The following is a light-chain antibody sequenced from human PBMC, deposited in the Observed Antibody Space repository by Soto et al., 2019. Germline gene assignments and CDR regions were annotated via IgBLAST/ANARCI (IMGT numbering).Light chain of an antibody. CDR3: QQYNNYPYT. V-gene: IGKV1-5*03. CDR2: KAS. CDR1: QSISSW. Sequence: DIQMTQSPSTLSASVGDRVTITCRASQSISSWLAWYQQKPGKAPKPLIYKASSSISGVLSRFSGSGSGTEFTLTISSLQPDDFATYFCQQYNNYPYTFGQGTKVDIK. J-gene: IGKJ2*01.